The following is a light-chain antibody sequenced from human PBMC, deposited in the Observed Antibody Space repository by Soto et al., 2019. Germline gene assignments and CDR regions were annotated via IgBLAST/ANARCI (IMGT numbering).Light chain of an antibody. V-gene: IGKV3-20*01. CDR3: QQYGGSPRT. CDR1: QSISSNF. CDR2: GAS. J-gene: IGKJ1*01. Sequence: EIVLTQSPGTLSLSPGEVATLSCRASQSISSNFLAWYQQKRGQAPRLLIHGASNRATGIPDRFSGSGSGTDFTLTITRLEPEDFAVYYCQQYGGSPRTFGQGTKVEVK.